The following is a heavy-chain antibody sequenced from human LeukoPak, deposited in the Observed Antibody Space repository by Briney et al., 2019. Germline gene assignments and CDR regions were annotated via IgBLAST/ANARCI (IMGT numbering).Heavy chain of an antibody. Sequence: SETLSLTCTVSGGSIRSYYWSWIRQPPGKGLEWIGYIYYSGSTNSNPSLKSRVTISVDTSKNQFSLKVSSVTAADTAVYYCARALAPGYCSGGTCSYFDYWGQGTLVTVSS. J-gene: IGHJ4*02. V-gene: IGHV4-59*01. CDR1: GGSIRSYY. D-gene: IGHD2-15*01. CDR3: ARALAPGYCSGGTCSYFDY. CDR2: IYYSGST.